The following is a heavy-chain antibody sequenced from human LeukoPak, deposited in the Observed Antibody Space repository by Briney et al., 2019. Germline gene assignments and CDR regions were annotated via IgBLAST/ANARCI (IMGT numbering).Heavy chain of an antibody. CDR3: ARYCSGGTCKLGYYYYGMDV. D-gene: IGHD2-15*01. CDR1: GLNFDDSA. Sequence: GGSLRLSCVASGLNFDDSAMHWVRQVPGKGLEWVAIISYDGGNKYYADSVKGRFSISRDNSKNTLYLQMNSLRAEDTAVYYCARYCSGGTCKLGYYYYGMDVWGQGTTVTVSS. J-gene: IGHJ6*02. CDR2: ISYDGGNK. V-gene: IGHV3-30*03.